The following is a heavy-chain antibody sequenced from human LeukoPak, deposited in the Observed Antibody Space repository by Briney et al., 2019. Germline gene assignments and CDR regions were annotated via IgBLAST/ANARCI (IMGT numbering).Heavy chain of an antibody. D-gene: IGHD2-2*02. Sequence: QTGGSLRLSCAASGFTFSTYAMSWVRQAPGKGLEWVSAISGSGGSTYCADSVKGRFTISRDNSKNTLHLQMNSLRAEDTAVYYCAKDGCSSTSCYNDYWGQGTLVTVSS. CDR3: AKDGCSSTSCYNDY. CDR1: GFTFSTYA. J-gene: IGHJ4*02. CDR2: ISGSGGST. V-gene: IGHV3-23*01.